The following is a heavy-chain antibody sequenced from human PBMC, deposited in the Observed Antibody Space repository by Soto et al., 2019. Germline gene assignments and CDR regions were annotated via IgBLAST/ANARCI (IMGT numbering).Heavy chain of an antibody. CDR3: AKGRAYQLLWDY. V-gene: IGHV3-23*01. Sequence: EVQLLESGGGLVQPGGSLRLSCAASGFTFSSYAMSWFRQAPGKGLEWVSAISGSGGSTYYADSVKGRFTISRDNSKNTLYLQMNSLRAEDTAVYYCAKGRAYQLLWDYWGQGTLVTVSS. D-gene: IGHD2-2*01. CDR2: ISGSGGST. CDR1: GFTFSSYA. J-gene: IGHJ4*02.